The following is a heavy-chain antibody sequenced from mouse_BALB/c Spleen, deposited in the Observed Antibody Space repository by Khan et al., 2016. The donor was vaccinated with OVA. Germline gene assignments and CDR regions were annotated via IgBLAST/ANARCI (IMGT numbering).Heavy chain of an antibody. CDR1: GYTFTSFY. D-gene: IGHD1-1*02. Sequence: QVQLKQSGAELVKPGASVRLSCKASGYTFTSFYLYWVKQRPGQGLEWIGDINPNNGGTNFNERFKSKATLTVDKSSNTAYMQLSSLTSEDSAVYYCTRSGYGAFAYWGHGTLVTVSA. V-gene: IGHV1S81*02. CDR2: INPNNGGT. CDR3: TRSGYGAFAY. J-gene: IGHJ3*01.